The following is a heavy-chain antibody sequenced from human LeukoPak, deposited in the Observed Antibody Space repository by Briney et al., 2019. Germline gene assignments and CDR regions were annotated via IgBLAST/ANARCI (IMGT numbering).Heavy chain of an antibody. CDR1: GFTFSSYG. D-gene: IGHD3-9*01. CDR3: AKVAVAYYDILTGLYYFDY. Sequence: GGSLRLSCAASGFTFSSYGMHWVRQAPGKGREGVAFIRYVGSNKDYADSVKGRFTISRDNSKNTLYLQMNSLRAEDTAVYYCAKVAVAYYDILTGLYYFDYWGPGTLVTVSS. CDR2: IRYVGSNK. J-gene: IGHJ4*02. V-gene: IGHV3-30*02.